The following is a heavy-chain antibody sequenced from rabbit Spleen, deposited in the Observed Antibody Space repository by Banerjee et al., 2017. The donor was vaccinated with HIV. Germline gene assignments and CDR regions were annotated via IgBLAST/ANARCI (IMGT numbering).Heavy chain of an antibody. CDR1: GFSFNSGYD. D-gene: IGHD4-1*01. CDR3: ARETSSGWGVVSYYFNL. J-gene: IGHJ4*01. V-gene: IGHV1S40*01. CDR2: IYAGSSGDT. Sequence: QSLEESGGGLVKPGASLTLTCKASGFSFNSGYDMCWVRQAPGKGLEWIACIYAGSSGDTCYASWAKGRFTISKTSSTTVTLQMTSLTAADTATYFCARETSSGWGVVSYYFNLWGPGTLVTVS.